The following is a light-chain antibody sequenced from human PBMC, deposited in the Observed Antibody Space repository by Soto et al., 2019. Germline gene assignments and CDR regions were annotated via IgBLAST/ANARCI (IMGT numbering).Light chain of an antibody. J-gene: IGKJ3*01. Sequence: DIQMTQSPSSLSASRGDRVTITCRARQNISTFLPWYHQKPGKAHKLLIYGASNLQSGVPSRFSASGSGTYFTLTISSLQPEDYASYDCQQYSGLLLTFGAGTKV. V-gene: IGKV1-39*01. CDR3: QQYSGLLLT. CDR2: GAS. CDR1: QNISTF.